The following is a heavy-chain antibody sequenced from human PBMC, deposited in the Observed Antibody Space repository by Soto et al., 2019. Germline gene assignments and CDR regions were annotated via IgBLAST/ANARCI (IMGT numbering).Heavy chain of an antibody. CDR3: ARATYGFLEWLSTYYYYMDV. Sequence: SETLSLTCTVSGGSISSYYWSWIRQPPGKGLEWIGYIYYSGSTNYNPSLKSRVTISVDTSKNQFSLKLSSVTAADTAVYYCARATYGFLEWLSTYYYYMDVWGKGTXVTVSS. D-gene: IGHD3-3*01. CDR2: IYYSGST. CDR1: GGSISSYY. V-gene: IGHV4-59*01. J-gene: IGHJ6*03.